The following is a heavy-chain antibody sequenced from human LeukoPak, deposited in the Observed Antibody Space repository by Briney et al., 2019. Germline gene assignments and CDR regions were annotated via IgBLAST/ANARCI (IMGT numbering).Heavy chain of an antibody. V-gene: IGHV3-48*03. Sequence: TGGSLRLSCAASGFTFSSYEMNWVRQAPGKGLEWVSYISSSGSTIYYADSVKGRFTISRDNAKNSLYLQMNSLRAEDTAVYYCARDRPTLTGYYPFDYWGQGTLVTVSS. D-gene: IGHD3-9*01. CDR2: ISSSGSTI. J-gene: IGHJ4*02. CDR3: ARDRPTLTGYYPFDY. CDR1: GFTFSSYE.